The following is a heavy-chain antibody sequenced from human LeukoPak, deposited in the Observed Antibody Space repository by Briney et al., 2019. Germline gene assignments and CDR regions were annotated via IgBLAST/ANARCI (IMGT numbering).Heavy chain of an antibody. CDR2: INHSGST. CDR1: GGSFSGYY. J-gene: IGHJ4*02. D-gene: IGHD1-1*01. V-gene: IGHV4-34*01. Sequence: SETLSLTCAVYGGSFSGYYWSWIRQPPGKGLEWIGEINHSGSTNYNPSLKSRVPISVDTSKNQFSLKLSSVTAADTAVYYCARGRFKTTVDYWGQGTLVTVSS. CDR3: ARGRFKTTVDY.